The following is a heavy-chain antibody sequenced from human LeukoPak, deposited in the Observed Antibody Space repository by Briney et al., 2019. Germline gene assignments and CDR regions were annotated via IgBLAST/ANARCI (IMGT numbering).Heavy chain of an antibody. CDR1: GGSISSYY. CDR3: ARGMGYCSGGSCYNDAFDI. V-gene: IGHV4-4*07. Sequence: SETLSLTCTVSGGSISSYYWSWIRQPAGKGLEWIGRIYTRGSTNYNPSLKSRVTMSVDTSKNQFSLKLSSVTAADTAVYYCARGMGYCSGGSCYNDAFDIWGQGTMVTVSS. D-gene: IGHD2-15*01. J-gene: IGHJ3*02. CDR2: IYTRGST.